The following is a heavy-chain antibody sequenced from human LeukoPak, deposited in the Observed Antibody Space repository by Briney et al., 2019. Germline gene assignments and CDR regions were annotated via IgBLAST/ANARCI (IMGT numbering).Heavy chain of an antibody. CDR2: IKQDGSEK. V-gene: IGHV3-7*01. J-gene: IGHJ3*02. Sequence: GGSLRLSCAASGFTFSSYWMSWVRQAPGKGLEWVANIKQDGSEKYYVDSVKGRFTISRDNAKNSLYLQMNSLRAEDTAVYYCARDREQQLVRFYNAFDIWGQGTMVTVSS. CDR1: GFTFSSYW. CDR3: ARDREQQLVRFYNAFDI. D-gene: IGHD6-13*01.